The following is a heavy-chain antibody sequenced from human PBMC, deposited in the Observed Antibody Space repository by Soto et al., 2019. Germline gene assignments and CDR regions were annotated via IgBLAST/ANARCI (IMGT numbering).Heavy chain of an antibody. J-gene: IGHJ6*02. V-gene: IGHV4-4*07. Sequence: SETLSLTCTVSVDSITTYYWSWIRQPAGKGLEWIGRIDTSGNTNYNPSLKSRVTMSVDTSKKQFSLKLTSVTAADTAVYYCARYSTNWFQTEGMDVWGQGTTVTVS. CDR1: VDSITTYY. CDR2: IDTSGNT. CDR3: ARYSTNWFQTEGMDV. D-gene: IGHD6-13*01.